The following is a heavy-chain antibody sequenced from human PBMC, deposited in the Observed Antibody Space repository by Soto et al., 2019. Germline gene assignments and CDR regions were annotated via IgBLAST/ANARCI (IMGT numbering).Heavy chain of an antibody. D-gene: IGHD4-17*01. V-gene: IGHV4-59*01. CDR3: ARAGGDYGFDY. J-gene: IGHJ4*02. CDR2: IYYSGST. Sequence: SETLSLTCTVSGGSINSYYWSWIRQPPGKGLEWIGYIYYSGSTNYNPSLKSRVTISVDTSKNQFSLKLSSVTAADTAVYYCARAGGDYGFDYWGQGTLVTVSS. CDR1: GGSINSYY.